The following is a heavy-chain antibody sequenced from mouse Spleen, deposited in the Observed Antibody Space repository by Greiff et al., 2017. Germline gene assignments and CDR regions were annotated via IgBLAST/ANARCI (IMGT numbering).Heavy chain of an antibody. CDR2: ISSGGGNT. J-gene: IGHJ3*01. CDR1: GFTFSSYA. Sequence: EVQGVESGGGLVKLGGSLKLSCAASGFTFSSYAMSWVRQTPEKRLEWVATISSGGGNTYYPDSVKGRFTISRDNAKNTLYLQMSSLKSEDTAMYYCARQEGNHEGFAYWGQGTLVTVSA. CDR3: ARQEGNHEGFAY. V-gene: IGHV5-9-3*01. D-gene: IGHD2-1*01.